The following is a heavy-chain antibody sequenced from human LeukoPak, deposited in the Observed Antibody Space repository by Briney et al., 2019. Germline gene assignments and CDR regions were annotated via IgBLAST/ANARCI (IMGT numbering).Heavy chain of an antibody. D-gene: IGHD6-13*01. CDR2: ISYDGSNK. V-gene: IGHV3-30*04. CDR1: GFTFSSYA. Sequence: PGGSLRLSCAAYGFTFSSYAMHWVRQAPGKGLKWVAVISYDGSNKYYADSVKGRFTISRDNSKNTLYLQMNSLRAEDTAVYYCARSLNGGIAAAVDYWGQGTLVTVSS. CDR3: ARSLNGGIAAAVDY. J-gene: IGHJ4*02.